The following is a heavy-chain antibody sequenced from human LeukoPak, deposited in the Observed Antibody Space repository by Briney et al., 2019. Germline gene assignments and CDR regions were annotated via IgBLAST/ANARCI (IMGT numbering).Heavy chain of an antibody. CDR1: GGSISSSSYC. CDR3: ARHGPPGITIFGVAPYNWFDP. V-gene: IGHV4-39*01. CDR2: IYYSGST. D-gene: IGHD3-3*01. Sequence: SETLSLTCTVSGGSISSSSYCWGWIRQPPGKGLEWIGSIYYSGSTYYNPSLKSRVTISVDTSKNQFSLKLSSVTAADTAVYYCARHGPPGITIFGVAPYNWFDPWGQGTLVTVSS. J-gene: IGHJ5*02.